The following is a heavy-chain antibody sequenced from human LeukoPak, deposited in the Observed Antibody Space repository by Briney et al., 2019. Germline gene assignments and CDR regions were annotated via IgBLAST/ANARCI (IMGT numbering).Heavy chain of an antibody. D-gene: IGHD6-13*01. CDR2: ITPYNGNT. V-gene: IGHV1-18*01. J-gene: IGHJ5*02. Sequence: ASVKVSCKASGYTFTSYGISWVRQAPGQGLEWMGWITPYNGNTNYAQKLQGRVTMTTDTSTSTAYMELRSLRSDDTAVYYCARDPRQRSSRPNWFDPWGQGTLVTVSS. CDR3: ARDPRQRSSRPNWFDP. CDR1: GYTFTSYG.